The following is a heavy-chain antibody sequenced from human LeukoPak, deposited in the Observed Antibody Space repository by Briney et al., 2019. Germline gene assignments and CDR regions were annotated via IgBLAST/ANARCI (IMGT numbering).Heavy chain of an antibody. CDR2: IYSGGST. D-gene: IGHD6-19*01. CDR1: GFTVSSNY. V-gene: IGHV3-66*01. J-gene: IGHJ4*02. CDR3: ARSPSSGWPSGEIYYFDY. Sequence: GGSLRLSCAASGFTVSSNYMSWVRQAPGKGLEWVSVIYSGGSTYYADSVKGRFTISRDNSKNTLYLQMNSLRAEDTAVYYCARSPSSGWPSGEIYYFDYWGQGTLVTVSS.